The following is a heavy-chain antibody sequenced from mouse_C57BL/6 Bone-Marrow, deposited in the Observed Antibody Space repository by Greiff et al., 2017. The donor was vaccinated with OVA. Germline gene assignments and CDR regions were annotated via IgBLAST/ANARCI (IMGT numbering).Heavy chain of an antibody. CDR3: ASFYYDDGGFAY. Sequence: QVQLQQPGAELVRPGTSVKLSCKASGYTFTSYWMHWVKQRPGQGLEWIGVIDPSDSYTNYNQKFKGKATLTVDTSSSTAYMQLSSLTSEDSAVYYCASFYYDDGGFAYWGQGTLVTVSA. J-gene: IGHJ3*01. D-gene: IGHD2-4*01. CDR1: GYTFTSYW. V-gene: IGHV1-59*01. CDR2: IDPSDSYT.